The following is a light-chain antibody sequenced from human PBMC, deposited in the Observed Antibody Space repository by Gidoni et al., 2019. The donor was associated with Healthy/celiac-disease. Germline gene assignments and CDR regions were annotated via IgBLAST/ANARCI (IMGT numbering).Light chain of an antibody. CDR1: QSVSSD. CDR3: QQRSNWPPRIT. V-gene: IGKV3-11*01. CDR2: DAS. J-gene: IGKJ4*01. Sequence: EIVLTQSPATLSLSPGERATLSCRAIQSVSSDLAWYQQKPGQAPRLLIYDASNRATGIPARFSGSGSGTDFTLTISSLEPEDFAVYYCQQRSNWPPRITFGGGTKVEIK.